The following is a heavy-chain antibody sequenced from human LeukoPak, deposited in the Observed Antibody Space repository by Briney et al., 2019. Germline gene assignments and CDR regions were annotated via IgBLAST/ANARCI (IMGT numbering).Heavy chain of an antibody. CDR3: ARGYPVRYYYGSRSYYMDV. D-gene: IGHD3-10*01. J-gene: IGHJ6*03. V-gene: IGHV4-34*01. Sequence: SRVTISVDTSKNQFSLKLSSVTAADTAVYYCARGYPVRYYYGSRSYYMDVWGKGTTVTVSS.